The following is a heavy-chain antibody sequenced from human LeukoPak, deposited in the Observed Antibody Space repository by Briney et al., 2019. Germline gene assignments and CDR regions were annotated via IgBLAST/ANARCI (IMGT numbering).Heavy chain of an antibody. Sequence: GGSLRLSCAASGFTVIINDMTCVPQAPGKGLEWVSVLYSDGNTKDADSVQGRFTISRDNSKNTLYLEMNSLSPDDTAVYYCARGVEPLAAKTLAYWGQGTLVTVSS. CDR1: GFTVIIND. CDR2: LYSDGNT. J-gene: IGHJ4*02. CDR3: ARGVEPLAAKTLAY. D-gene: IGHD1-14*01. V-gene: IGHV3-53*01.